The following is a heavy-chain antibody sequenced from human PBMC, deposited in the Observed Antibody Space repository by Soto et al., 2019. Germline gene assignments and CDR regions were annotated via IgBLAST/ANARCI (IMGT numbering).Heavy chain of an antibody. V-gene: IGHV1-3*01. CDR3: ARGSYSTLVAHEYYYVLDV. CDR2: INAGNGNK. J-gene: IGHJ6*02. CDR1: GYTFSTCA. D-gene: IGHD2-15*01. Sequence: ASVKVSCKAAGYTFSTCAMHWLRQATGQRLEWMGWINAGNGNKKYSQNFLGRVTPIRATSATTASMEVANLRSDATAVYYCARGSYSTLVAHEYYYVLDVWGPGTTVTVSS.